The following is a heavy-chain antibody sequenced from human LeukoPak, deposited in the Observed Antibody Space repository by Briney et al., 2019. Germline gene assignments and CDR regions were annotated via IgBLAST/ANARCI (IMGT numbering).Heavy chain of an antibody. CDR1: GFTFSSYA. Sequence: GGSLRLSCAASGFTFSSYAMSWVRQAPGKGLEWVSAISGSGGSTYYADSVKGRFAISRDNSKNTPYLQMNSLRAEDTAVYYCAKDSYSYGFAPFDYWGQGTLVTVSS. V-gene: IGHV3-23*01. J-gene: IGHJ4*02. CDR2: ISGSGGST. D-gene: IGHD5-18*01. CDR3: AKDSYSYGFAPFDY.